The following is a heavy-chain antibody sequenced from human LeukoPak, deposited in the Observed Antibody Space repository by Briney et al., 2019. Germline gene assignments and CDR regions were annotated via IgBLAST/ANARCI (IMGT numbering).Heavy chain of an antibody. CDR3: AAAPRRYYYYYMDV. CDR1: GGTFSGYY. V-gene: IGHV4-34*08. CDR2: INHSGST. J-gene: IGHJ6*03. Sequence: PSETLSLTCAVYGGTFSGYYWSWIRQPPGKGLEWIGEINHSGSTNYNPSLKSRVTISVDTSKNQFSPKLSSVTAADTAVYYCAAAPRRYYYYYMDVWGKGTTVTVSS.